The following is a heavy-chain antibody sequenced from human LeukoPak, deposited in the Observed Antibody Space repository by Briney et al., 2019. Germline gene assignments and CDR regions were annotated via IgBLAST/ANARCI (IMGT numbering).Heavy chain of an antibody. V-gene: IGHV3-21*01. CDR1: GFTFSSYS. CDR2: ISSSSSYI. J-gene: IGHJ4*02. D-gene: IGHD3-10*01. CDR3: ARDSVGPFARGPGGY. Sequence: PGGSLRLSCAASGFTFSSYSMNWVRQAPGKGLEWVSSISSSSSYIYYADSVKGRFTISRDNAKNSLYLQMNSLRAEDTAVYYCARDSVGPFARGPGGYWGQGTLVTVSS.